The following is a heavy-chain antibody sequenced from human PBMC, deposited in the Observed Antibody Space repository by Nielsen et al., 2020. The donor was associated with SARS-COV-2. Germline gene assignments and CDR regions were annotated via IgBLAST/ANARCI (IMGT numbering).Heavy chain of an antibody. CDR1: GFTFSSHG. CDR2: ISYDGSNK. CDR3: AKDVRIVVVTAIPDY. Sequence: GESLKISCAASGFTFSSHGMHWVRQAPGKGLEWVAVISYDGSNKYYADSVKGRFTISRDNSKNTLYLQMNSLRAEDTAVYYCAKDVRIVVVTAIPDYWGQGTLVTVSS. J-gene: IGHJ4*02. V-gene: IGHV3-30*18. D-gene: IGHD2-21*02.